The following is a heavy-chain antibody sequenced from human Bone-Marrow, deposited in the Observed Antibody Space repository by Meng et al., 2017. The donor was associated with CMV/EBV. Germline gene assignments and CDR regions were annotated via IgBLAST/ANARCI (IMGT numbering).Heavy chain of an antibody. CDR3: AREQLVGATSSLSFDY. CDR2: IYSGGST. J-gene: IGHJ4*02. D-gene: IGHD1-26*01. Sequence: GESLKISCAASGFTVSSNYMSWVRQAPGKGLEWVSVIYSGGSTYYADSVKGRFTISRDNSKNTLYLQMNSLRAEDTAVYYCAREQLVGATSSLSFDYWGQATLVTVSS. CDR1: GFTVSSNY. V-gene: IGHV3-53*05.